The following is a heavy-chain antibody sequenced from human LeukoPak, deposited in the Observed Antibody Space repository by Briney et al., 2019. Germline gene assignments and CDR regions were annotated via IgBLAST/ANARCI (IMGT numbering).Heavy chain of an antibody. CDR3: AKDNRPGIVVVPAARGYGAFDI. Sequence: GGSLRLSCAASGFTFSSYAMSWVRQAPGKGLEWVSAISGSGGSTYYADSVKGRFTISRDNSKNTLYLQMNSLRAEDTAVYYCAKDNRPGIVVVPAARGYGAFDIWGQGTMVTVSS. CDR2: ISGSGGST. V-gene: IGHV3-23*01. CDR1: GFTFSSYA. D-gene: IGHD2-2*01. J-gene: IGHJ3*02.